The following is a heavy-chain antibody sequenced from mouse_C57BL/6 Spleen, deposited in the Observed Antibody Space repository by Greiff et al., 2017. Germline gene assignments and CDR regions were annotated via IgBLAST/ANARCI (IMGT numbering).Heavy chain of an antibody. D-gene: IGHD1-1*01. CDR3: ARDYCGTDAMDY. J-gene: IGHJ4*01. CDR1: GISITTGNYR. Sequence: EVQLVESGPGLVKPSQTVFLTCTVTGISITTGNYRWSWLRQFPGNKLDWLGYICYSGTITYDQSLTSRTHITRDTPKNQFFREMNSLSAEDTATCYWARDYCGTDAMDYWGQGTSVTVSS. V-gene: IGHV3-5*01. CDR2: ICYSGTI.